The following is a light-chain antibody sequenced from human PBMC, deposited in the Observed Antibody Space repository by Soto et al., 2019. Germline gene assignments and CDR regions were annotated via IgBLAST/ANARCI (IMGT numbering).Light chain of an antibody. V-gene: IGLV2-14*01. Sequence: QSVLTQPACVSGSRGQSITISCTGTSSDVGGYNYVSWYQQHPGKAPKLMIYEVSNRPSGVSNRFSGSKSGNTASLTISGLQAEDEADYYCSSYTSSSTPYVFGTGTKVTAL. CDR2: EVS. CDR3: SSYTSSSTPYV. CDR1: SSDVGGYNY. J-gene: IGLJ1*01.